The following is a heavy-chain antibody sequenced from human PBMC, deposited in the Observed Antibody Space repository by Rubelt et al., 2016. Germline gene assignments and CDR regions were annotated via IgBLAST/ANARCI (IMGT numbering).Heavy chain of an antibody. Sequence: QQQLQESGPGLVKPSETLSLTCIVSGGSISGSSYYWGWIRQPPGKGLEWIGSIYYSGSTYYNPSLKSRVTISVDTCKNQFSLKLSSVTAADTAVYYCARLSSGWYYFDYWGQGTLVTVSS. CDR1: GGSISGSSYY. CDR3: ARLSSGWYYFDY. J-gene: IGHJ4*02. CDR2: IYYSGST. V-gene: IGHV4-39*01. D-gene: IGHD6-19*01.